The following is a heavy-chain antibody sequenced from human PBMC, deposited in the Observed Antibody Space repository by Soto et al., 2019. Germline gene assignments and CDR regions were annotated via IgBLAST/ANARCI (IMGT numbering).Heavy chain of an antibody. CDR1: GFTFSSHW. D-gene: IGHD2-15*01. CDR2: INGDGIST. J-gene: IGHJ6*02. Sequence: GGSLRLSCTASGFTFSSHWVDWVRQAPGKGPVWVSRINGDGISTNYAEFVQGRFTISRDNAKNTLYLQMNRLRVEDTGIYYCAGVVNVGYYYYAMDVWGQGTTVTVSS. CDR3: AGVVNVGYYYYAMDV. V-gene: IGHV3-74*01.